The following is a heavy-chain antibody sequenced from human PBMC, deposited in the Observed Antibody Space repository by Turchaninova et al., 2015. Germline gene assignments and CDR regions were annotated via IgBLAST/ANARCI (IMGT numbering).Heavy chain of an antibody. J-gene: IGHJ4*02. V-gene: IGHV4-59*08. Sequence: QVQLQESGPGLVKPSETLSSHCTVAAGAIRSDYGSWIRKTPGKGMEWIGYTYYSGRTNYNPSPKSRVTISVDTSKNQFSLKLSSVTAADTAVYYCARRGAYCSGGSCYPKGTDYWGQGTLVTVSS. CDR2: TYYSGRT. CDR3: ARRGAYCSGGSCYPKGTDY. D-gene: IGHD2-15*01. CDR1: AGAIRSDY.